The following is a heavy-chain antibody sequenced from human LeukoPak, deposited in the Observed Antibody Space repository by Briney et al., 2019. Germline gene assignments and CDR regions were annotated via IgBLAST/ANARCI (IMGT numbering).Heavy chain of an antibody. V-gene: IGHV4-31*11. Sequence: SETLSLTCAVYGGSFSGYYWSWIRQHPGKGLEWIGYIYYSGSTYYNPSLKSRVTISVDTSKNQFSLKLSSVTAADTAVYYCARGYCSSTSCATDFDYWGQGTLVTVSS. CDR1: GGSFSGYY. CDR3: ARGYCSSTSCATDFDY. CDR2: IYYSGST. D-gene: IGHD2-2*01. J-gene: IGHJ4*02.